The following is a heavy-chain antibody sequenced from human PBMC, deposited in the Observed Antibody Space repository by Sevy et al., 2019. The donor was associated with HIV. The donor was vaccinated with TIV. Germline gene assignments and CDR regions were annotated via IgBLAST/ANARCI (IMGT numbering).Heavy chain of an antibody. J-gene: IGHJ6*02. D-gene: IGHD4-4*01. CDR3: ARVQVTTDWVNYFGMDV. CDR2: ISSTSSTI. Sequence: GGSLRLSCVVSGFTFSSYRMNWVRQAPGKGLEWVSYISSTSSTIYYADSVKGGFTISRDNAKNSLYLQMNGLSDEETAVYYCARVQVTTDWVNYFGMDVWGQGTTVTVSS. CDR1: GFTFSSYR. V-gene: IGHV3-48*02.